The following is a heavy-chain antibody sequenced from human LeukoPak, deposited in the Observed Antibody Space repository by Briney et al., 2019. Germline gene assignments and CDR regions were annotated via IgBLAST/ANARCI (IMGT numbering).Heavy chain of an antibody. D-gene: IGHD2-8*01. Sequence: SETLSLTCTVSGGSIRSGDYSWNWIRQHPGKGLEWIGYIYYSGSTYYNPSLTSRVTMSVDTSKNQFSLKLSSVTAADTAIYYCARDHTETSSLYFRNYYYYGMDIWGQGTTVIVSS. CDR3: ARDHTETSSLYFRNYYYYGMDI. V-gene: IGHV4-31*03. CDR2: IYYSGST. CDR1: GGSIRSGDYS. J-gene: IGHJ6*02.